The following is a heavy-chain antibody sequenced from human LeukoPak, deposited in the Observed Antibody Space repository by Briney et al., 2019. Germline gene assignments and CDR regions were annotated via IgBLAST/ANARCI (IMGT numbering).Heavy chain of an antibody. CDR1: GFTFSSYA. J-gene: IGHJ4*02. CDR3: ARKYSSGWYVYYFDY. CDR2: ISGSGGST. V-gene: IGHV3-23*01. D-gene: IGHD6-19*01. Sequence: SLRLPCAASGFTFSSYAMSWVRQAPGKGLEWVSAISGSGGSTYYADSVKGRFTISRDNSKNTLYLQMNSLRAEDTAVYYCARKYSSGWYVYYFDYWGQGTLVTVSS.